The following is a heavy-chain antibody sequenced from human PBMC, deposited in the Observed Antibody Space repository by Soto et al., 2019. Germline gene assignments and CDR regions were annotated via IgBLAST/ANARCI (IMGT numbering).Heavy chain of an antibody. D-gene: IGHD7-27*01. V-gene: IGHV1-24*01. CDR1: GYTLTALS. Sequence: QVQLVQSGAEVRKPGASVKVSCKVSGYTLTALSIHWVRQAPGKGLEWMGCFDPEDGETIYAQKFQGRVTMTEDTSTDTSHVELSRLRYEATVVYYCATDPDWGRYAFDIWGQGTMVTVSS. J-gene: IGHJ3*02. CDR3: ATDPDWGRYAFDI. CDR2: FDPEDGET.